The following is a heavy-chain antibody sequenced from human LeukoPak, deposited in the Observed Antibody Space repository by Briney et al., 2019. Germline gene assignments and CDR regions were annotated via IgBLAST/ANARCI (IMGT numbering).Heavy chain of an antibody. J-gene: IGHJ4*02. V-gene: IGHV4-4*07. D-gene: IGHD2-2*02. CDR3: ARDTRYCSSTSCYILDY. Sequence: SETLSLTCTVSGGSISSYYWSWIRQPAGKGLEWIGRIYTSGSTNYNPSLKSRVTMSVDTSKNQFSLKLSSVTAADTAVYYCARDTRYCSSTSCYILDYWGQGTLVTVSS. CDR1: GGSISSYY. CDR2: IYTSGST.